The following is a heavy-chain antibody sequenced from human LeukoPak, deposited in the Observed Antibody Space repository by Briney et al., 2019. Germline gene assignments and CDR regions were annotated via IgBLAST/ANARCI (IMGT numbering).Heavy chain of an antibody. J-gene: IGHJ4*02. CDR1: GFTFSSYT. Sequence: GGSLRLSCAASGFTFSSYTMNWVRQAPGKGLEWLSYISSSGSTIYYADSVKGRFTISRDNAKNSLYLQMNSLRAEDTAVYYCARDQHSSSWSFDYWGQGTLVTVSS. V-gene: IGHV3-48*01. CDR2: ISSSGSTI. D-gene: IGHD6-13*01. CDR3: ARDQHSSSWSFDY.